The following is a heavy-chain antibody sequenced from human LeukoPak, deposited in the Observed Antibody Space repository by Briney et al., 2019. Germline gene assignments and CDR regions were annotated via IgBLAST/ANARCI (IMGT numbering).Heavy chain of an antibody. CDR1: GGSISSANFY. D-gene: IGHD3-3*01. J-gene: IGHJ6*03. CDR3: ARKSMTILSDSIDV. V-gene: IGHV4-61*02. CDR2: ISSSGTI. Sequence: SETLSLTCTASGGSISSANFYWSWIRQPAGKGLEWLGRISSSGTINYNPSLRSRVTVSVDTSKNQLSLKVSSVTAADTAIYYCARKSMTILSDSIDVWGKGTSVIVSS.